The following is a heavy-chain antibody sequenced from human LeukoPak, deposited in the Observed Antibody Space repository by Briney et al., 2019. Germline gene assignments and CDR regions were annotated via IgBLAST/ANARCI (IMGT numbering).Heavy chain of an antibody. D-gene: IGHD2-8*01. V-gene: IGHV1-2*02. CDR3: AREKYCTNGVCYPYYYYGMDV. CDR1: GYTFTGYY. Sequence: ASVTVSCKASGYTFTGYYMHWVRQAPGQGLEWMGWINPNSGGTNYAQKFQGRVTMTRDTSISTAYMELSRLRSDDTAVYYCAREKYCTNGVCYPYYYYGMDVWGQGTTVTVSS. CDR2: INPNSGGT. J-gene: IGHJ6*02.